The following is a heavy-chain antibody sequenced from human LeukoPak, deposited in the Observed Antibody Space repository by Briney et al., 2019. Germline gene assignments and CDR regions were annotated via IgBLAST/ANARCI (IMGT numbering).Heavy chain of an antibody. CDR1: GFTFSNYA. J-gene: IGHJ4*02. D-gene: IGHD5-18*01. V-gene: IGHV3-23*01. Sequence: PGGSLRLSCVASGFTFSNYAMSWVRRAPGKGLEWVSVISGSGGVISASGGATYYAESVKGRFTISRDNSDNTLYLQMNTLRAEDTAVYYCARGEYTYASYYFDYWGQGTLVTVSS. CDR3: ARGEYTYASYYFDY. CDR2: ISGSGGVISASGGAT.